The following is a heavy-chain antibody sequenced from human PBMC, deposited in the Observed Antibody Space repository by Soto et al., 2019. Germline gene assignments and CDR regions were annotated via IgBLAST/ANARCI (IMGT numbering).Heavy chain of an antibody. J-gene: IGHJ5*02. CDR2: INPSGGST. D-gene: IGHD6-19*01. CDR1: GYTLTSNG. Sequence: GTSVKVSCTASGYTLTSNGISWVRQAPGQGLEWMGIINPSGGSTSYAQKFQGRVTMTRDTSTSTVYMELSSLRSEDTAVYYCARAVAGIVFLNNWFDPWGQGTLVTVSS. CDR3: ARAVAGIVFLNNWFDP. V-gene: IGHV1-46*03.